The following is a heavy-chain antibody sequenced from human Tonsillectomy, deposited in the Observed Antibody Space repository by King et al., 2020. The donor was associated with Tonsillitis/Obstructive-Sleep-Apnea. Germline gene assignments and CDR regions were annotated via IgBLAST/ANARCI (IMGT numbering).Heavy chain of an antibody. CDR3: AKDLGRITIFALDF. J-gene: IGHJ6*04. Sequence: VQLVESGGGVVQPGRSLRLTCAASGFTFSAYGMHWVRQAPGKGLEWVAVTSYDGSDEYYADSVKGRFTISRDNSYNTLSLQMNSLRAEDTAMYYCAKDLGRITIFALDFWGKGTTVTVSS. D-gene: IGHD3-3*01. CDR1: GFTFSAYG. V-gene: IGHV3-30*18. CDR2: TSYDGSDE.